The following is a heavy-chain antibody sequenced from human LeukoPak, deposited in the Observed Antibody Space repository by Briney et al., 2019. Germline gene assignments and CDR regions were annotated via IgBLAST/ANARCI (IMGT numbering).Heavy chain of an antibody. V-gene: IGHV3-23*01. CDR3: AKGISTPDY. CDR1: GFTFSNYA. Sequence: GGSLRLSSAASGFTFSNYAMSWVRQAPGKGLEWVSGISGGGGSTYYADSVKGRFTISRDNSKNTLDLQMNSLRAGDTAIYYCAKGISTPDYWGQGTLVTVSS. J-gene: IGHJ4*02. D-gene: IGHD2-2*01. CDR2: ISGGGGST.